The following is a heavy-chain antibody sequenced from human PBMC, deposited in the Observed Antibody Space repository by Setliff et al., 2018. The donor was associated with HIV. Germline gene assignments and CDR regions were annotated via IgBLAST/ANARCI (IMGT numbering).Heavy chain of an antibody. J-gene: IGHJ3*01. V-gene: IGHV4-59*01. CDR1: GASLIYYY. Sequence: PSETLSLTCSVSGASLIYYYWSWIRQPPGKGLEWIGFVDYSGDSNYNPSLQSRVTISHDPSKNQVSLTLTSATAADTALYYCARGPGGTVPKPLEAFDVWGQGALVTVSS. CDR3: ARGPGGTVPKPLEAFDV. D-gene: IGHD1-1*01. CDR2: VDYSGDS.